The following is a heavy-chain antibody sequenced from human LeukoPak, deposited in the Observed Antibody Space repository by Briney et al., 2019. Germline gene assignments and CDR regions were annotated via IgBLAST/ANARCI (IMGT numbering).Heavy chain of an antibody. CDR1: GFTFSSYG. D-gene: IGHD2-8*02. CDR2: ISYDGSNK. CDR3: AKQRVVYGDFAGDFDY. Sequence: GGSLRLSCAASGFTFSSYGMHWVRQAPGKGLEWVAVISYDGSNKYYADSVKGRFTIPRDNSKNTLYLQMNSLRAEDTAVYYCAKQRVVYGDFAGDFDYWGQGTLVTVSS. V-gene: IGHV3-30*18. J-gene: IGHJ4*02.